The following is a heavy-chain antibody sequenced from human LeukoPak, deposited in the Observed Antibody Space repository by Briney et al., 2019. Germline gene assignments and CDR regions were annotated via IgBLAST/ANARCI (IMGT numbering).Heavy chain of an antibody. J-gene: IGHJ2*01. CDR1: GFTFNNYI. V-gene: IGHV3-23*01. Sequence: GGSLRLSCAASGFTFNNYIMNWVRQAPGKGLEWVSTIVGSGDTTYYADSVKGRFTVSRDNSKNTLYLQVNGLRVEDTAVYYCAKGRSAGYWYFDLWGRGTLVTVSS. CDR3: AKGRSAGYWYFDL. CDR2: IVGSGDTT. D-gene: IGHD6-19*01.